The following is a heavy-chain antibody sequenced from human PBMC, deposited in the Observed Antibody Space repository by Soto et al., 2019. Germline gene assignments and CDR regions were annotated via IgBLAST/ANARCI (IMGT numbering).Heavy chain of an antibody. D-gene: IGHD1-26*01. CDR2: IYARGDT. J-gene: IGHJ6*02. CDR3: AGIGEEVYYGMDV. Sequence: SESLSLTCTVSGGSMSSYYWNWVRQPAGRGLEWIGRIYARGDTNYNPSLKSRVTMFVDRSTNEFSLRLTSVTAADTAVYYCAGIGEEVYYGMDVWGQGTTVTVSS. V-gene: IGHV4-4*07. CDR1: GGSMSSYY.